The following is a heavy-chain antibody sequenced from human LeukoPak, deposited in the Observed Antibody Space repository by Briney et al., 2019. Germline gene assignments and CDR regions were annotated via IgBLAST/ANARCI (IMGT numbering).Heavy chain of an antibody. CDR3: ATRYVYYGSARQKYYYGMDA. Sequence: GASVKVSCKASGYTFTGYYMHWVRQAPGQGLEWMGWINPNSGGTNYAQKFQGRVTMTRDTSISTAYMELSRLRSDDTAVYYCATRYVYYGSARQKYYYGMDAWGQGTTVTVSS. CDR1: GYTFTGYY. D-gene: IGHD3-10*01. V-gene: IGHV1-2*02. J-gene: IGHJ6*02. CDR2: INPNSGGT.